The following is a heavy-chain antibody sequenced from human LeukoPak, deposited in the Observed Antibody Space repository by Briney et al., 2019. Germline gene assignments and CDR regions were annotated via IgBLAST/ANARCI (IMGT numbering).Heavy chain of an antibody. D-gene: IGHD2-21*02. CDR1: GGTFSSYA. CDR2: IIPIFGAA. J-gene: IGHJ4*02. CDR3: AREAIVVVTATHYFDY. Sequence: SVKVSCKASGGTFSSYAISWVRQAPGQGLEWMGGIIPIFGAANYAQKFQGRVTITTDESTSTAYMELSSLRSEDTAVYYCAREAIVVVTATHYFDYWGQGTLVTVSS. V-gene: IGHV1-69*05.